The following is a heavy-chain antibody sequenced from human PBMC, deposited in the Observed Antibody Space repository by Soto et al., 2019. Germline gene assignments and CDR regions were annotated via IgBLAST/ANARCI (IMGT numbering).Heavy chain of an antibody. Sequence: SETLSLTCTVSGGSISSGGYYWSWIRQHPGKGLEWIGYIYYSGSTYYNPSLKSRVTISVDTSKNQFSLKLSSATAADTAVYYCARDLSISGLFDYWGQGTLVTVSS. CDR1: GGSISSGGYY. D-gene: IGHD3-10*01. J-gene: IGHJ4*02. CDR3: ARDLSISGLFDY. CDR2: IYYSGST. V-gene: IGHV4-31*03.